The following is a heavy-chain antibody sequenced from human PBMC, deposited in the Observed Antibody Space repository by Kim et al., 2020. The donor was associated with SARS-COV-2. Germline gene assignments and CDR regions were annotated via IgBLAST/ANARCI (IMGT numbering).Heavy chain of an antibody. V-gene: IGHV4-39*01. J-gene: IGHJ3*02. D-gene: IGHD3-10*01. Sequence: SETLSLTCTVSGGSISSSSYYWGWIRQPPGKGLEWIGSIYYSGSTYYNPSLKSRVTRSVDTSKNQFSLKLSSVTAADTAVYYCARRGLDGGAFDIWGQGTMVSVSS. CDR2: IYYSGST. CDR1: GGSISSSSYY. CDR3: ARRGLDGGAFDI.